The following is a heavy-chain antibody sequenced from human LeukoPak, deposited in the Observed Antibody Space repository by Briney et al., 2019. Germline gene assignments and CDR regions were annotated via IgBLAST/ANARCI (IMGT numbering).Heavy chain of an antibody. D-gene: IGHD5-18*01. J-gene: IGHJ4*02. Sequence: ASVKVSCKASGYTFTSYGITWVRQAPGQGLEWMGWISAYNGNTNYAKKVQGRVTMTTDTSTSTAYMELRSLRSDDTAVYYCARGTGAMVMWASFDYWGQGTLVTVSS. CDR1: GYTFTSYG. CDR3: ARGTGAMVMWASFDY. CDR2: ISAYNGNT. V-gene: IGHV1-18*01.